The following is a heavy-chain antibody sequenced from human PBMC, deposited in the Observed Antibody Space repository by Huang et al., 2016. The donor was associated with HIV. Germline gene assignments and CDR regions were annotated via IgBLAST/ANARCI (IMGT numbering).Heavy chain of an antibody. Sequence: EVQLVESGGGLVQPGGSLRLSCAASGFKFSSYWMSWVRQAPGKGLEWVASIKPDESEKDYVDSVKGRFAVSRDRAKNSVFLEMNSLSAEDTAVYYCAGPNDIFTVWGQGALVTVSS. CDR3: AGPNDIFTV. CDR2: IKPDESEK. J-gene: IGHJ4*02. D-gene: IGHD3-9*01. CDR1: GFKFSSYW. V-gene: IGHV3-7*01.